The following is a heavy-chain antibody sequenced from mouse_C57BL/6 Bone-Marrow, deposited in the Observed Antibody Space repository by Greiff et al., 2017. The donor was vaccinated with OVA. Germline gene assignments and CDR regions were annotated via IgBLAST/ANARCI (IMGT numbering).Heavy chain of an antibody. D-gene: IGHD1-1*01. J-gene: IGHJ3*01. CDR2: IDSENGDT. CDR1: GFNIKDDY. V-gene: IGHV14-4*01. CDR3: TGDDYCGSRAWFAY. Sequence: EVQLQQSGAELVRPGASVKLSCTASGFNIKDDYMHWVKQRPEQGLEWIGWIDSENGDTEYASKFQGMATITADTSSNTAYLQLSSLTSEDTAVYYCTGDDYCGSRAWFAYWGQGTLVTVSA.